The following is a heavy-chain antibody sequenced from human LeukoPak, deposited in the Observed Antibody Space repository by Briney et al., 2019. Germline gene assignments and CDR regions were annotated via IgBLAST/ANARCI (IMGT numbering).Heavy chain of an antibody. J-gene: IGHJ4*02. V-gene: IGHV1-2*06. D-gene: IGHD5-24*01. Sequence: ASVTVSFTASGYTFTGYYMHWVRQPPGQGLEWMGRINPNSGGTNYAQKFQGRVTMTRETSISTAYMELSRLRSDETAVYYCARDLDESVDYFDYWGQGTLVTVSS. CDR3: ARDLDESVDYFDY. CDR2: INPNSGGT. CDR1: GYTFTGYY.